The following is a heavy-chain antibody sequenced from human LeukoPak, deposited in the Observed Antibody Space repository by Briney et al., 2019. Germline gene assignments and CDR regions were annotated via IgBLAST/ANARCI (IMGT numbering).Heavy chain of an antibody. Sequence: ASVKVSCKASGYTFISYDMNWVRQATGQGLEWMGWMNPNSGNTGYAQKFQGRVTMTRNTSINTAYMELSSLRSEDTAAYYCARAPELGKSNFYYYMDVWGKGTTVTVSS. J-gene: IGHJ6*03. CDR2: MNPNSGNT. V-gene: IGHV1-8*01. CDR3: ARAPELGKSNFYYYMDV. CDR1: GYTFISYD. D-gene: IGHD3-10*01.